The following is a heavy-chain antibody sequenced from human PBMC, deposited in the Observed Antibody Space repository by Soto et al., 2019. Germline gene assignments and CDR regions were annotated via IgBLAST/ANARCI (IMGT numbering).Heavy chain of an antibody. J-gene: IGHJ4*02. CDR3: ARDSSHFGSGTYPPRFAY. D-gene: IGHD3-10*01. CDR1: GFIFSDYY. V-gene: IGHV3-11*05. CDR2: ISTSSSYT. Sequence: GGSLRLSCAASGFIFSDYYVSWIRQAPGKGLEWISYISTSSSYTNYADSVKGRFTISRDNTDISLYLQMDNLRAEDTAVYYCARDSSHFGSGTYPPRFAYWGQGA.